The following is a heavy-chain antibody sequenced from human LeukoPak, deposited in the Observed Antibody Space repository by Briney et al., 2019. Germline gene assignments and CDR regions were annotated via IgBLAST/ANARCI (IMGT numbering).Heavy chain of an antibody. CDR3: ARMAAAATYYYYYYYMDV. Sequence: ASVKVSCKASGYTFTSYGISWVRQAPGQGLEWMGWISAYNGNTNYAQKLQGRVTMTTDTSTSTAYMELRRLRSDDTAVYYCARMAAAATYYYYYYYMDVWRKGTTVTVS. V-gene: IGHV1-18*01. CDR1: GYTFTSYG. D-gene: IGHD6-13*01. CDR2: ISAYNGNT. J-gene: IGHJ6*03.